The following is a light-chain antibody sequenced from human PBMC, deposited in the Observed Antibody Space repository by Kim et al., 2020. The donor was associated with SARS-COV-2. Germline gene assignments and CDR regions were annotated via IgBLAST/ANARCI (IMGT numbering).Light chain of an antibody. CDR1: QSGSRNY. CDR3: QQYGSSPYT. CDR2: GAS. J-gene: IGKJ2*01. Sequence: WSPGERATLSCRASQSGSRNYLAWYQQRPGQAPRLLVYGASGRATGIPDRFSGSGSGTDFTLTISRLEPEDFAVYYCQQYGSSPYTFGQGTKLEI. V-gene: IGKV3-20*01.